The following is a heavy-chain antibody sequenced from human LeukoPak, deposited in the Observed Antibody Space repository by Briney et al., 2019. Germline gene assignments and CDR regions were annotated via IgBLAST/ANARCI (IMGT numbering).Heavy chain of an antibody. CDR2: ISYDGGNK. CDR3: ARDYYDSSAMVY. CDR1: GFTFSSYA. Sequence: PGGSLRLSCAASGFTFSSYAMHWVRQAPGKGLEWVAVISYDGGNKYYADSVKGRFTISRDNSKNTQYLQMNSLRAEDTAVYYCARDYYDSSAMVYWGQGTLVTVSS. V-gene: IGHV3-30*01. J-gene: IGHJ4*02. D-gene: IGHD3-22*01.